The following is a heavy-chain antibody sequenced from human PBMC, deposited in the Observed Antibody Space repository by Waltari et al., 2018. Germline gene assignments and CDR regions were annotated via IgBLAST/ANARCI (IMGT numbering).Heavy chain of an antibody. CDR2: IYYSGST. V-gene: IGHV4-39*07. CDR1: GGSISSSSYY. D-gene: IGHD1-26*01. J-gene: IGHJ5*02. CDR3: ARGVGKYNWFDP. Sequence: QLQLQESGPGLVKPSETLSLTCTVSGGSISSSSYYWGWIRQPPGKGLEWIGSIYYSGSTSYNPSLKSRVTRSVDTSKNQFSLKLSAVTAADTAVYYCARGVGKYNWFDPWGQGTLVTVSS.